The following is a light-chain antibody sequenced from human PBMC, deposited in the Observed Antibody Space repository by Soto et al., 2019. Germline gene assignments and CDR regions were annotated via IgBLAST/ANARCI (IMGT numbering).Light chain of an antibody. V-gene: IGKV1-5*01. CDR3: QQYNTYSRT. J-gene: IGKJ1*01. CDR2: DAS. Sequence: DFQMTQSPSTLSASIGDRVTITCRASQFINGWLAWYQQKPGKAPKLLIFDASSLEGGVPSRFSGSGSGTEFTLTISSLQPDDIATYYCQQYNTYSRTFGQGTKV. CDR1: QFINGW.